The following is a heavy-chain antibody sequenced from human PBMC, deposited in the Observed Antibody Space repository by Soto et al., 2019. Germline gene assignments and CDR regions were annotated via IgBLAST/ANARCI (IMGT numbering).Heavy chain of an antibody. CDR2: ISRSSSSI. V-gene: IGHV3-21*01. Sequence: VGSLRLSFASSVFTFSSYSMNWVRDSPGKWLEWVSSISRSSSSIYYADSVKGRFTISRDNAKNSLYLQMNSLRAEDKAVDYFARVFIAGIGITSHFHYRMDVWGQ. D-gene: IGHD3-16*02. CDR3: ARVFIAGIGITSHFHYRMDV. J-gene: IGHJ6*01. CDR1: VFTFSSYS.